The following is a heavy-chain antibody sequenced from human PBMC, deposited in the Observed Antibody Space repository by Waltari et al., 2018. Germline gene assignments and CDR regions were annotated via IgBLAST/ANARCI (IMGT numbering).Heavy chain of an antibody. CDR3: ATPFYNWDDPLHS. CDR1: GFPFTNSA. D-gene: IGHD1-20*01. J-gene: IGHJ4*02. V-gene: IGHV3-23*01. Sequence: VPPLASGVDLFLPGGSLTLFCAASGFPFTNSAINWVRLAPGTGRKWVSAITVGDDTDYADSVKGRFTISRDTSKDTVHLQMNGLRAEDTAVYYCATPFYNWDDPLHSWGQGTLVTVSS. CDR2: ITVGDDT.